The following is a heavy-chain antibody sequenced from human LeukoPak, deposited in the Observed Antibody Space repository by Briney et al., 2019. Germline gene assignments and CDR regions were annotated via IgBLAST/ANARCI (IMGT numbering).Heavy chain of an antibody. Sequence: PGGSLRLSCAASGFTFSDYYMSWIRQAPGKGLEWVSYISSSGSTIYYADSVKGRFTISRDNAKNSLYLQMNSLRAEDTAVYYCARVGVSSIAAAGAYYYCGMDVWGQGTTVTVSS. CDR3: ARVGVSSIAAAGAYYYCGMDV. CDR2: ISSSGSTI. V-gene: IGHV3-11*01. CDR1: GFTFSDYY. D-gene: IGHD6-13*01. J-gene: IGHJ6*02.